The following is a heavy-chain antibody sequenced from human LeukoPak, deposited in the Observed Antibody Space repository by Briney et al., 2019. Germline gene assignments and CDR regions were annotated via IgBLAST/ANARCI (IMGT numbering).Heavy chain of an antibody. CDR2: ISSGSSAI. D-gene: IGHD1-26*01. Sequence: PGGSLRLSCEASGFTFTTYSMTWVRQAPGKGLEWVSIISSGSSAIFSADALKGRFTISRDDAKNLLYLDMNSLRAEDTAVYYCAKVLLLVGALDYWGQGTLVTVSS. CDR1: GFTFTTYS. J-gene: IGHJ4*02. CDR3: AKVLLLVGALDY. V-gene: IGHV3-21*01.